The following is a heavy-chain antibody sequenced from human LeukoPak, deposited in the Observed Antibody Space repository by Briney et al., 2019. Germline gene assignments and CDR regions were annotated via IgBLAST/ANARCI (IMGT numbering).Heavy chain of an antibody. V-gene: IGHV1-8*01. CDR2: MNPNSGNT. CDR1: GYTFTSYD. J-gene: IGHJ3*02. CDR3: ARVYCSSTSCSPGAFDI. Sequence: ASVKVSCKASGYTFTSYDINWVRQATGQGLEWMGWMNPNSGNTGYAQKFQGRVTMTRNTSISTAYMELSSLRSEDTAVYYCARVYCSSTSCSPGAFDIWGQGTMVTVSS. D-gene: IGHD2-2*01.